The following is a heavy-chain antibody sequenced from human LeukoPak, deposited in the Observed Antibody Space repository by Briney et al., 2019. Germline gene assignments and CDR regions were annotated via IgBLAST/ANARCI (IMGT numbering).Heavy chain of an antibody. D-gene: IGHD3-3*01. CDR1: GYTLTELS. CDR2: FDPEDGET. CDR3: ARGDYYDFWSGYYYSHYYGMDV. Sequence: ASVTVSFTVSGYTLTELSMHWVRQAPGKGLEWMGGFDPEDGETIYAQKFQGRVTMTEDTSTDTAYMELSSLRSEDTAVYYCARGDYYDFWSGYYYSHYYGMDVWGQGTTVTVSS. V-gene: IGHV1-24*01. J-gene: IGHJ6*02.